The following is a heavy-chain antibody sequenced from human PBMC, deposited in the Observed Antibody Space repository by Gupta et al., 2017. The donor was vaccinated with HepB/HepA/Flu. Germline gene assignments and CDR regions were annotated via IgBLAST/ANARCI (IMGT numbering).Heavy chain of an antibody. D-gene: IGHD6-13*01. CDR2: INHSGST. V-gene: IGHV4-34*01. J-gene: IGHJ4*02. CDR1: GGSFSGYY. Sequence: QVQLQQWGAGLLKPSETLSLTCAVYGGSFSGYYWSWIRQPPGKGLEWIGEINHSGSTNYNPSLKSRVTISVDTSKNQFSRKLSSVTAAETAVYYCARGDKYSSSWTRGYYFDYWGQGTLVTVSS. CDR3: ARGDKYSSSWTRGYYFDY.